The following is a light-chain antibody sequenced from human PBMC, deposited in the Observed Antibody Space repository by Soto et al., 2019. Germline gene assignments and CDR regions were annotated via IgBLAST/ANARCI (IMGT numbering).Light chain of an antibody. Sequence: ETVLTQSPGTLSLSPGERATLSCRASQSVSSHLAWYQQKPGQAPRLLIYGASNRATGIPARFSGSGSGTDFTLTISSLEPEDFAVYHCQQRTNWMYTFGQGTKLEIK. V-gene: IGKV3-11*01. CDR2: GAS. CDR1: QSVSSH. J-gene: IGKJ2*01. CDR3: QQRTNWMYT.